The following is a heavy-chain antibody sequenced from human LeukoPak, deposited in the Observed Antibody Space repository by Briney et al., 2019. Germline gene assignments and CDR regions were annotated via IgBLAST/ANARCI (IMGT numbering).Heavy chain of an antibody. Sequence: GGSLRLSCAASGFTFSSYEMNWVRQAPGKGLEWVSYISGSSYNIYYADSVQGRFTISRDNAKSSLYLQMNSLRAEDTAVYYCVRENFGDYGDAFDIWGQGTMVTVSS. CDR3: VRENFGDYGDAFDI. V-gene: IGHV3-48*03. J-gene: IGHJ3*02. D-gene: IGHD4-17*01. CDR1: GFTFSSYE. CDR2: ISGSSYNI.